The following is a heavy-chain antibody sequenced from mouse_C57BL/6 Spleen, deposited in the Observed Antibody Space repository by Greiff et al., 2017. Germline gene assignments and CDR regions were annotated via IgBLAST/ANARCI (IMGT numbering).Heavy chain of an antibody. CDR3: ARARGSHLDY. J-gene: IGHJ2*01. CDR1: GYAFSSYW. CDR2: IDPGDGDT. D-gene: IGHD1-1*01. V-gene: IGHV1-80*01. Sequence: VQLQQSGAELVKPGASVKISCKASGYAFSSYWMNWVKQRPGKGLEWIGQIDPGDGDTNYNGKFKGKATLTADKSYSTAYMQLSSLTSEASAVSLCARARGSHLDYWGQGTTLTVSS.